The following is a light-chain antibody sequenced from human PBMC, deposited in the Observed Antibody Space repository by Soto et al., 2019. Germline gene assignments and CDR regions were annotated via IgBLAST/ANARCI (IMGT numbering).Light chain of an antibody. CDR3: QQRYNWPPVT. Sequence: EIVLTQSPATLSLSPRERATHSCRASQSVGTDLAWYQHKPGQPPRLLIYDASNRATGIPARFSGSGSGTDFTLTTSSLETEDFTVYYCQQRYNWPPVTFVPGTKVEIK. CDR1: QSVGTD. J-gene: IGKJ3*01. CDR2: DAS. V-gene: IGKV3-11*01.